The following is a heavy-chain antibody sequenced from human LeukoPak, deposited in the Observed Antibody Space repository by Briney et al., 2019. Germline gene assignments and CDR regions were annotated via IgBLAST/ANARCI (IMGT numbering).Heavy chain of an antibody. CDR2: ISSSGSTI. CDR3: AKLWFGELGAVYFDY. CDR1: GFTFSSYE. D-gene: IGHD3-10*01. Sequence: GGSLRLSCAASGFTFSSYEMNWVRQAPGKGLEWVSYISSSGSTIYYADSVKGRFTISRDNSKNTLYLQMNSLRAEDTAVYYCAKLWFGELGAVYFDYWGQGTLVTVSS. J-gene: IGHJ4*02. V-gene: IGHV3-48*03.